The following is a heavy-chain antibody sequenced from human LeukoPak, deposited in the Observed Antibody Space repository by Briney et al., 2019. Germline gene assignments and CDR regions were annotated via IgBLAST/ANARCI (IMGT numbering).Heavy chain of an antibody. CDR1: GGPISSYY. Sequence: PSETLSLTCTVSGGPISSYYWSWIRQPPGKGLEWLGYIYYSGSTNYNPSLKSRVTISVDTSKNQFSLKLSSVTAADTAVYYCAREDFEGSGTPSGAFDIWGQGTMVTVSS. D-gene: IGHD3-10*01. CDR2: IYYSGST. V-gene: IGHV4-59*01. CDR3: AREDFEGSGTPSGAFDI. J-gene: IGHJ3*02.